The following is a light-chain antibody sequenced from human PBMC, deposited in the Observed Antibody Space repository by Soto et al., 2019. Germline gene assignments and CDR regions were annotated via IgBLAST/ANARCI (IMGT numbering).Light chain of an antibody. J-gene: IGKJ1*01. V-gene: IGKV3-15*01. CDR3: QQYGDRPRK. CDR1: QYIGSA. CDR2: DAS. Sequence: EIVFTHAPSTLSVSPWDRANLSCMASQYIGSAVAWYHQRSGQAPRLLIFDASIRVPTTPARFSGSVSGTEFTLTISSLESEDFAVYFCQQYGDRPRKCGQGNKVDIK.